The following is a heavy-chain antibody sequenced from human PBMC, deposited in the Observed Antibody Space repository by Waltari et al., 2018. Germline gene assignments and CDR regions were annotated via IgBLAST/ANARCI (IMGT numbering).Heavy chain of an antibody. CDR1: GFTFSNYA. D-gene: IGHD6-13*01. V-gene: IGHV3-23*01. CDR2: ITMSVGST. J-gene: IGHJ4*02. CDR3: TKWLTAAGTGWFDC. Sequence: EVQLLESGGGLVQPGGSLRLSCAASGFTFSNYAMTWVRQAPGKGVEWVSGITMSVGSTYYSASVKGRFTISRDSSRNTLHLQMNSLRAEDTAIYYCTKWLTAAGTGWFDCWGQGTLVTVSS.